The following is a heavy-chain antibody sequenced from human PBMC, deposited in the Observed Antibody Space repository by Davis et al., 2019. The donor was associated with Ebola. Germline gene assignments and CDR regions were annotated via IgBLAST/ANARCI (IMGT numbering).Heavy chain of an antibody. J-gene: IGHJ4*02. D-gene: IGHD2-15*01. Sequence: PSETLSLTCAVYGGSFSGYYWSWIRQPPGKGLEWIGEINHSGSTNYNPSLKSRVTISVDTSKNQFPLKLSSVNAADTAVYYCARGYCSGGTCGPFDYWGQGTLVTVSS. CDR3: ARGYCSGGTCGPFDY. V-gene: IGHV4-34*01. CDR2: INHSGST. CDR1: GGSFSGYY.